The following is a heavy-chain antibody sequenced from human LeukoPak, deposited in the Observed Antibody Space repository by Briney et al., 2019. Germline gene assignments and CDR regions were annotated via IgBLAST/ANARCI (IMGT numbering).Heavy chain of an antibody. V-gene: IGHV1-69*13. CDR3: ARVLDIVVVPAAMGNWFDP. D-gene: IGHD2-2*03. CDR1: GGTFSSYA. J-gene: IGHJ5*02. CDR2: IIPIFGTA. Sequence: ASVTVSCTASGGTFSSYAISWVRQAPGQGLEWMGGIIPIFGTANYAQKFQGRVTITADESTSTAYMELSSLRSEDTAVYYCARVLDIVVVPAAMGNWFDPWGQGTLVTVSS.